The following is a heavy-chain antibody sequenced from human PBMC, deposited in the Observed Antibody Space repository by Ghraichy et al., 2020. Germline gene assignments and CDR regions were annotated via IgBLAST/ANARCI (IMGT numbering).Heavy chain of an antibody. V-gene: IGHV3-48*02. Sequence: GSLRLSCAASGFTFSSDNMNWVRQAPGKGLEWISWISYSGGTVYFADSVRGRFTLSRDNAKNSLYLQMNSLRDEDTAVYYCEADSVFAFHIWGQGTMVTVSS. CDR2: ISYSGGTV. D-gene: IGHD3-3*01. CDR3: EADSVFAFHI. J-gene: IGHJ3*02. CDR1: GFTFSSDN.